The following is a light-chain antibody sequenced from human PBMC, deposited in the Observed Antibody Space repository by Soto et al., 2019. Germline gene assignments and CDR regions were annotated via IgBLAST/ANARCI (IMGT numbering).Light chain of an antibody. J-gene: IGKJ1*01. V-gene: IGKV3-15*01. CDR3: QTYNSWPPWT. CDR1: QSVSSN. Sequence: DIVMTQSPATLSVSPGERVTLSCRASQSVSSNLAWYQQKPGQAPRLLIYGASTRATGIPARFSGSGSGTEFTPAISSLQSEDFDVYYCQTYNSWPPWTFGQGTKVEIK. CDR2: GAS.